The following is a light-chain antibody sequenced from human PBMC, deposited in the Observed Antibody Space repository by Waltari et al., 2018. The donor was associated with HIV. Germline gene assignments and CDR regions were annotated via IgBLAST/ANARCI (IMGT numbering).Light chain of an antibody. J-gene: IGKJ1*01. CDR1: QSVSVY. CDR3: YQRSDWPRT. Sequence: EIVLTQSPATLSLSPGERATLSCRASQSVSVYLAWYQQKPGQAPRLLIYDASNRATGIPVRFSGSGSGTDFTLTISGLEPEDFAVYYCYQRSDWPRTFGQGTKVEIK. CDR2: DAS. V-gene: IGKV3-11*01.